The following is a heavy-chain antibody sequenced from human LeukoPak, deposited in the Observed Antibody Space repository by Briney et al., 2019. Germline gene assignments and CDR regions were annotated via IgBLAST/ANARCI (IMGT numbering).Heavy chain of an antibody. Sequence: SETLSLTCTVSGGSISSYYWSWIRQPPGKGLEWIGYIYYSGSTNYNPSLKSRVTISVDTSKNQFSLKLSSVTAADTAVYYCARDRAANDAFDIWGQGTMVTVSS. CDR3: ARDRAANDAFDI. CDR2: IYYSGST. J-gene: IGHJ3*02. D-gene: IGHD3-10*01. V-gene: IGHV4-59*01. CDR1: GGSISSYY.